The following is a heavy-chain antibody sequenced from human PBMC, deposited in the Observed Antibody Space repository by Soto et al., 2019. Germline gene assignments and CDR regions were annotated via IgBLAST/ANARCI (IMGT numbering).Heavy chain of an antibody. CDR3: ATAGCAVSWCTPSYSLDH. Sequence: QVQLVQSGAEVKKPESSVKVSCKTSGGTFVRHVISWVRQAPGQGPEWMGRINPLSGKTNYAQRFQDRVTFTADTASSTAYMELSSLRSEDTAVYYCATAGCAVSWCTPSYSLDHWGQGTLVTVSS. CDR2: INPLSGKT. CDR1: GGTFVRHV. J-gene: IGHJ4*02. V-gene: IGHV1-69*06. D-gene: IGHD2-8*02.